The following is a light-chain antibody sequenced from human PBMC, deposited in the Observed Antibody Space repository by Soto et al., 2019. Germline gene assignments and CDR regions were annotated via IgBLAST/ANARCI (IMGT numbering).Light chain of an antibody. CDR3: QQYFSSRT. CDR1: QRISSSY. V-gene: IGKV3-20*01. CDR2: ATS. J-gene: IGKJ1*01. Sequence: EIVLTQSPGTLSLSPGERATLSCRASQRISSSYLAWYQQKPGQAPRLLIYATSGRATGIPDRFSGSGSGTDFTLTISRLEPEDFAVYYYQQYFSSRTFGQGTKVEIK.